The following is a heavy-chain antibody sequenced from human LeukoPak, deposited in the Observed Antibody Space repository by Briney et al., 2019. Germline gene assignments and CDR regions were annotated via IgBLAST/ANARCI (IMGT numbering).Heavy chain of an antibody. J-gene: IGHJ4*02. CDR2: IYYSGNT. CDR1: GYSISSGFY. D-gene: IGHD2-8*01. V-gene: IGHV4-38-2*02. Sequence: SETLSLTCAVSGYSISSGFYWAWIRQPPGKGLEWLGIIYYSGNTYYNPSLKSRLTISVDPSKNEFSLKLSYVTAADTAVYYCARDNGGDDPPTLDYWGQGTLVTVSS. CDR3: ARDNGGDDPPTLDY.